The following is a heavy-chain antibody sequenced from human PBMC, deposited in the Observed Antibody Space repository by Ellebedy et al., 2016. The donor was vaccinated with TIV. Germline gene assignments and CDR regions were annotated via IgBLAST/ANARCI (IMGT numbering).Heavy chain of an antibody. D-gene: IGHD4-23*01. CDR1: GGSFSGYY. V-gene: IGHV4-34*01. Sequence: GSLRLSCTVYGGSFSGYYWSWIRQPPGKGLEWIGEINHSGSTNYNPSLKSRVTVSVDTSKNQFSLKLSSVTAADTAVYYCARGPSTVVGRYNYYYMDVWGKGTTVTVSS. CDR3: ARGPSTVVGRYNYYYMDV. CDR2: INHSGST. J-gene: IGHJ6*03.